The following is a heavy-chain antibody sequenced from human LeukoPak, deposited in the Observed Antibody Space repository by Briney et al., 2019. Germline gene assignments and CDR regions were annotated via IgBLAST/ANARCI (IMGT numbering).Heavy chain of an antibody. D-gene: IGHD3-3*01. CDR2: GTT. Sequence: SETLSLTCSVSGGSISGYYWTWIRQPAGKGLEWIGSGTTNYNPSLKSRVTMSVDRSKNQLSLKLVSVTAADTAVYYCARNHDRDAFDIWGQGTLVTVSS. J-gene: IGHJ3*02. CDR1: GGSISGYY. CDR3: ARNHDRDAFDI. V-gene: IGHV4-4*07.